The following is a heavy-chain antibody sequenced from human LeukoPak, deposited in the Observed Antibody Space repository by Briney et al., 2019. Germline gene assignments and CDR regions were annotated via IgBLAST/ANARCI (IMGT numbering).Heavy chain of an antibody. D-gene: IGHD3-22*01. V-gene: IGHV4-34*01. Sequence: PSETLSLTCAVYGGSFSGYYWSWIRQPPGEGLEWIGEINHSGSTNYNPSLKSRVTISVDTSKNQFSLKLSSVTAADTAVYYCARGLRDYYDSSGYYFFDYWGQGTLVTVSS. CDR3: ARGLRDYYDSSGYYFFDY. J-gene: IGHJ4*02. CDR1: GGSFSGYY. CDR2: INHSGST.